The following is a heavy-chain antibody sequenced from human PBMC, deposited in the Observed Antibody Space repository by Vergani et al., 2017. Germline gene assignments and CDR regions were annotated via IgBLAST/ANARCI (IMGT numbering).Heavy chain of an antibody. V-gene: IGHV4-59*01. CDR1: GGSISSYY. Sequence: QVQLQESGPGLVKPSETLSLTCTVSGGSISSYYWRWIRQPPGKGLEWIGYIYYSGSTNYNPSLKSRVTISVDTSKNQFSLKLSSVTAADTAVYYCARDVPHYYYDSSGYYNYYYYMDFWGKGTTVTVSS. CDR2: IYYSGST. D-gene: IGHD3-22*01. J-gene: IGHJ6*03. CDR3: ARDVPHYYYDSSGYYNYYYYMDF.